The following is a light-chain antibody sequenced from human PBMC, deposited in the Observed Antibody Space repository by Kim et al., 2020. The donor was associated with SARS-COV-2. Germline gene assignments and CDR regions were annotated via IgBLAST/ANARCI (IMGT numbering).Light chain of an antibody. CDR2: YDS. J-gene: IGLJ2*01. V-gene: IGLV3-21*04. CDR1: SSGSKS. Sequence: PRKTGRVSCGGNSSGSKSVHWYQQKSGQAPLLVISYDSDRPSGIPERFSGSNSGNTATLTISRVEAGDEADYYCQVWDSSSDHRVVFGGGTQLTVL. CDR3: QVWDSSSDHRVV.